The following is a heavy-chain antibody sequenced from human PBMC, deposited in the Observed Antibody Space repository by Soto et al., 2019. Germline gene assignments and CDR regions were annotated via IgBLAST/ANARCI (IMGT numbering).Heavy chain of an antibody. J-gene: IGHJ4*02. CDR3: VRDLWGFES. D-gene: IGHD3-16*01. CDR1: GFTISSYA. V-gene: IGHV3-64D*08. Sequence: EVQLVESGGGLVQPGGSLRLSCSASGFTISSYAMHWVRQSPGKGLESVSVTYSKGGSTHYADSVRGRVTISTDNSKNTRNLQMSSLVAAETAVYYWVRDLWGFESWGQGTLVTVSS. CDR2: TYSKGGST.